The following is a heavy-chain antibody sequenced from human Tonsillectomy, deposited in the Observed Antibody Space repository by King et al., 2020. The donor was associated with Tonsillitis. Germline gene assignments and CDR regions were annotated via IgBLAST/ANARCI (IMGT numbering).Heavy chain of an antibody. CDR2: INPTDSYT. J-gene: IGHJ3*02. D-gene: IGHD3-16*01. V-gene: IGHV5-10-1*03. CDR1: GYNFPNYW. CDR3: ARVRLRGVYPAREAFDI. Sequence: VQLVESEAEVTKPGESLRISCKGSGYNFPNYWITWVRQMPGKGLEWMGKINPTDSYTNYSPSFQGHVTISVDKSIRTAFLQWSSLKASDTAIYYCARVRLRGVYPAREAFDIWGQGTTVTVSS.